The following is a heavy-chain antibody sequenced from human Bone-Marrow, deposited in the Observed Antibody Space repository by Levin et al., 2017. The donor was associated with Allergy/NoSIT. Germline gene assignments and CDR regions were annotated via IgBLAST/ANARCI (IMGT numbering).Heavy chain of an antibody. V-gene: IGHV3-21*06. CDR3: VRVRGEDDAFEI. J-gene: IGHJ3*02. Sequence: GGSLRLSCATSGFTFSKFGINWVRQAPGKGPEWVSSISGDSSFIYYADSVKGRFTISRENSMNTVFLQMNNLRAEDTAVYYCVRVRGEDDAFEIWGQGTLVTVSS. CDR2: ISGDSSFI. CDR1: GFTFSKFG.